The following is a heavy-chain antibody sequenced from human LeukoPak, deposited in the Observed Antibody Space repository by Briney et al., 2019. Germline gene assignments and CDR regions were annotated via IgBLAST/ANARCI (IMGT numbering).Heavy chain of an antibody. J-gene: IGHJ4*02. CDR2: IRYDGSNK. Sequence: GGSLRLSCAASGFTFSSYGMHWVRQAPGKGLEWVALIRYDGSNKYYADSVKGRFTISRDNSKNTLYLQMNSLRAEDTAVYYCAKAVSVYGDYFDYWGQGTLVTVSS. D-gene: IGHD5/OR15-5a*01. CDR3: AKAVSVYGDYFDY. V-gene: IGHV3-30*02. CDR1: GFTFSSYG.